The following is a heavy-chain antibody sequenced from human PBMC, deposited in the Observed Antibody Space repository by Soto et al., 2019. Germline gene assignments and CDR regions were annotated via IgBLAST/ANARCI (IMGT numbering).Heavy chain of an antibody. D-gene: IGHD4-17*01. CDR2: IYYSGST. Sequence: QVQLQESGPGLVKPSQTLSLTCTVSGGSISIGGYYWSWIRQHPGKVLEWIGYIYYSGSTYYNPSLNSRVTIAVDTSKKQFSLKLSSVTAADTAVYYWERKATVTTCFDYWGQGTLVTVSS. CDR3: ERKATVTTCFDY. J-gene: IGHJ4*02. V-gene: IGHV4-31*03. CDR1: GGSISIGGYY.